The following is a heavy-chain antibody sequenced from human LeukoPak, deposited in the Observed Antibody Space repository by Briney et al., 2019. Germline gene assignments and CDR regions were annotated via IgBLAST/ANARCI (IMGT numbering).Heavy chain of an antibody. CDR3: ARVAPLYSSGWTYDAFDI. CDR1: GFTVSSNY. V-gene: IGHV3-66*01. J-gene: IGHJ3*02. Sequence: GGSLRLSCAASGFTVSSNYMSWVRQAPGKGLEWVSVIYSGGSTYYADSVKGRFTISRDNSKNTLYLQMNSLRAEDTAVYYCARVAPLYSSGWTYDAFDIWGQGTMVTVSS. D-gene: IGHD6-19*01. CDR2: IYSGGST.